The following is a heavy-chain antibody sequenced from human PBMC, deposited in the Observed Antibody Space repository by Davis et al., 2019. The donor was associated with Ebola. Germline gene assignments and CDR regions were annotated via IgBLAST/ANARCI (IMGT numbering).Heavy chain of an antibody. J-gene: IGHJ4*02. CDR3: ARENWDDHFFDH. CDR2: ISYSGNP. D-gene: IGHD1-1*01. V-gene: IGHV4-31*03. CDR1: GASISSSGYY. Sequence: PSETLSLTCSVSGASISSSGYYWTWIRQHPEKGLEWIGYISYSGNPYYNPSLKSRVVVSLDTSQNQFSLKLSSVTAADTAVYYCARENWDDHFFDHWGQGTLVAVSS.